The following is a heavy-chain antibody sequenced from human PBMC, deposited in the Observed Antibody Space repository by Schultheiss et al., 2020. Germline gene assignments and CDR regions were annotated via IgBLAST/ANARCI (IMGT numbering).Heavy chain of an antibody. D-gene: IGHD7-27*01. J-gene: IGHJ5*02. CDR2: IKQDGSEK. CDR3: AWGFTARS. V-gene: IGHV3-7*01. CDR1: GFIFSNYW. Sequence: WGSLRLSCGASGFIFSNYWMSWVRQAPGKGLEWVANIKQDGSEKNYVDSVKGRFTISRDNAKNSLYLQMNSLRAEDTAVYYCAWGFTARSWGQGTLVTVSS.